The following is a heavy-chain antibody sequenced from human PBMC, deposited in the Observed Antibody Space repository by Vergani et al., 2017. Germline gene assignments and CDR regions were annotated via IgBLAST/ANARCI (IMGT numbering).Heavy chain of an antibody. V-gene: IGHV3-53*04. CDR2: IYSGGST. CDR3: ARGNYGSGSYYPHY. CDR1: GFTVSSNY. Sequence: EVQLVESGGGLVQPGGSLRLSCAASGFTVSSNYMSWVRQAPGKGLEWVSVIYSGGSTYYAVSVKGRFTISRHNSKNTLYLQMNSLRAEDTAVYYCARGNYGSGSYYPHYWGQGTLVTVSS. J-gene: IGHJ4*02. D-gene: IGHD3-10*01.